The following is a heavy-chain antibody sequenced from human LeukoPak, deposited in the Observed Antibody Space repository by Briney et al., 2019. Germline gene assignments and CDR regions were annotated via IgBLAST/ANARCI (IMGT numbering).Heavy chain of an antibody. CDR1: GFTVSNSA. CDR2: ISDNGCVT. CDR3: AKAWGILDPFDY. D-gene: IGHD6-13*01. V-gene: IGHV3-23*01. J-gene: IGHJ4*02. Sequence: GGSLRLSCAASGFTVSNSAMGWVRQTPGKGLEWVTGISDNGCVTNYADSVKGRFTISRDTSKNTLYLQMNSLRAEDTAVYYCAKAWGILDPFDYWGQGTLVTVSS.